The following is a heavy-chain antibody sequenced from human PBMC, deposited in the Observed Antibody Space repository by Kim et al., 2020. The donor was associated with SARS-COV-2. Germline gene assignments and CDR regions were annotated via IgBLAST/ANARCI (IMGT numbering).Heavy chain of an antibody. Sequence: SVKVSCKTSGGSFNTYAMNWVRQAPGQGLEWMGRIIPIFGTTNYAQKFQGRVTITADEYTSTAYLELSSLTSDDTAVYYCARDPDGDFAKWFDPWGQGTAVTVSS. CDR2: IIPIFGTT. CDR1: GGSFNTYA. V-gene: IGHV1-69*13. CDR3: ARDPDGDFAKWFDP. J-gene: IGHJ5*02. D-gene: IGHD4-17*01.